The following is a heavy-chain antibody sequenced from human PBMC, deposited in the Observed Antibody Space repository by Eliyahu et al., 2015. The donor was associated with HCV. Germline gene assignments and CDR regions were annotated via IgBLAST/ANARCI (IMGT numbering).Heavy chain of an antibody. CDR3: ARASWGHCSGDTCYAGKFDY. V-gene: IGHV3-30*04. Sequence: RSLTLSCADSGFTFRMYAMHWVRQAPGKGLEWVAVISYDGSSKYYAESVKGRFSISRDNSKNTLYLQMNTLRGDDTAVYYCARASWGHCSGDTCYAGKFDYWGQGALVTASS. CDR1: GFTFRMYA. CDR2: ISYDGSSK. J-gene: IGHJ4*02. D-gene: IGHD2-15*01.